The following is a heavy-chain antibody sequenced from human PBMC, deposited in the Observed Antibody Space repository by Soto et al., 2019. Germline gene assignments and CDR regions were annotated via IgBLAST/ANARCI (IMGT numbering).Heavy chain of an antibody. CDR2: IYSGGYT. Sequence: GGSLRLSCAASGFDVSNTDMSWVRQAPGKGLEWVSVIYSGGYTNYADSVKGRFIVSRDSPKNTLYLQMDSQRAEDTSVYYCAREAIIVIAAPEYYFDYWGQGTLVTVSS. CDR3: AREAIIVIAAPEYYFDY. V-gene: IGHV3-66*01. J-gene: IGHJ4*02. CDR1: GFDVSNTD. D-gene: IGHD3-22*01.